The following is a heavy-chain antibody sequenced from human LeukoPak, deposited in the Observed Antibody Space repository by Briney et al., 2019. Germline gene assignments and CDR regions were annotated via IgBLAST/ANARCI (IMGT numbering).Heavy chain of an antibody. CDR2: ISSSSSPI. CDR3: ARDYNGYNWFDP. Sequence: GGSLRLSCATSGFSFTDYPMNWVRQAPGKGLEWVSYISSSSSPIYYADSVKGRFTISRDNAKNSLYLQMNSLRDEDTAVYYCARDYNGYNWFDPWGQGTLVTVSS. D-gene: IGHD5-12*01. V-gene: IGHV3-48*02. J-gene: IGHJ5*02. CDR1: GFSFTDYP.